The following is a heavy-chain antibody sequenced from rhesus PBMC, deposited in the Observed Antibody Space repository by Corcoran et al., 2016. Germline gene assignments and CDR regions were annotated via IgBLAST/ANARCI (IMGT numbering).Heavy chain of an antibody. V-gene: IGHV3-134*01. CDR3: TRVLGNYRDY. J-gene: IGHJ4*01. Sequence: DVQLVESGGGLVKPGGSLRLSCAASGFTFDDYAMSWVRQAPGKGLEWVSRISWNSGTIDDADSVEGRFTIYRDNANNSLLMQMDRLRAEDTAVYYCTRVLGNYRDYWGQGVLVTVSS. D-gene: IGHD4-17*01. CDR1: GFTFDDYA. CDR2: ISWNSGTI.